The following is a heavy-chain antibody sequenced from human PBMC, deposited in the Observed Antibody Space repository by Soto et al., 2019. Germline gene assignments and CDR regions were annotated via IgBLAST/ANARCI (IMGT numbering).Heavy chain of an antibody. CDR1: GYTFTSYA. CDR3: ARDLLPYGDYPTAFDI. Sequence: ASVKVSCKASGYTFTSYAMHWVRQAPGQRLEWMGWINAGNGNTKYSQKFQGRVTITRDTSASTAYMELSSLRSEDTAVYYCARDLLPYGDYPTAFDIWGQGTMVTVSS. V-gene: IGHV1-3*01. D-gene: IGHD4-17*01. CDR2: INAGNGNT. J-gene: IGHJ3*02.